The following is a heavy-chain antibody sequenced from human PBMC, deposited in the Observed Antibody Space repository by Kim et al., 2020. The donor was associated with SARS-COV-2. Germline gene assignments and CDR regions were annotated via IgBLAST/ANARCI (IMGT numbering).Heavy chain of an antibody. J-gene: IGHJ4*02. V-gene: IGHV3-30*07. Sequence: GRFTISRDNSKNTLYLQMNSLRAEDTAVYYCARDTGRRYFGVVTPFYFDYWGQGTLVTVSS. CDR3: ARDTGRRYFGVVTPFYFDY. D-gene: IGHD3-3*01.